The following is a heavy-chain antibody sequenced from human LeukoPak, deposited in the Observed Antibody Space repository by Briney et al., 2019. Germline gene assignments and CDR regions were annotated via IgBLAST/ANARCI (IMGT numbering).Heavy chain of an antibody. CDR2: MYADGST. J-gene: IGHJ4*02. Sequence: TGGSLRLSCAASGLTVGINYMSWVRQAPGKGLEWVSFMYADGSTDYADSVKGRFTISRDNSKNTLYLQMGSLRAEDMAVYYCARDFSPVHYDILTGSPYFDYWGQGTLVTVSS. CDR1: GLTVGINY. CDR3: ARDFSPVHYDILTGSPYFDY. D-gene: IGHD3-9*01. V-gene: IGHV3-53*05.